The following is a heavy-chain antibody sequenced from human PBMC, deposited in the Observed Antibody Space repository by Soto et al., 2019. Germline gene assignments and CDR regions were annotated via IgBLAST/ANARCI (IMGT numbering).Heavy chain of an antibody. Sequence: QVQLVQSGAEVKKPGSSVKVSCKASGGTFNVYTIIWVRQAPGQGLEWMGRIIPMLAITNYAQRFQGRVTLTADTSTTTDYMELSSLTSEDTAVYYCARGSWSGETFDIWGQGTLVTVSS. CDR1: GGTFNVYT. J-gene: IGHJ3*02. CDR2: IIPMLAIT. CDR3: ARGSWSGETFDI. V-gene: IGHV1-69*02. D-gene: IGHD6-13*01.